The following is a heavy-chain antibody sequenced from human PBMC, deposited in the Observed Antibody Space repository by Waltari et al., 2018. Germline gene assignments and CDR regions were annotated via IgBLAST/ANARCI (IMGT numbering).Heavy chain of an antibody. CDR2: IDWDDDK. CDR3: ARIQQQQLGQGWFDP. CDR1: GFSLSPSGMC. D-gene: IGHD6-13*01. Sequence: QVTLRESGPALVKPTQTLTLTCTFSGFSLSPSGMCVSWIRQPQGKALEWLALIDWDDDKYYSTSLKTRLTISKDTSKNQVVLTMTNMDPVDTATYYCARIQQQQLGQGWFDPWGQGTLVTVSS. J-gene: IGHJ5*02. V-gene: IGHV2-70*01.